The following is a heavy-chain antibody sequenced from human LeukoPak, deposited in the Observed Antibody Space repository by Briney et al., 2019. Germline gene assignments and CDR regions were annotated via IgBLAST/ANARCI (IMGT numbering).Heavy chain of an antibody. CDR1: GDSTNTYF. CDR3: ASKYTDHGELRFDY. V-gene: IGHV4-59*01. CDR2: IYYTGTT. Sequence: SETLSLTCTISGDSTNTYFWSWIRQPPGKGLEWIGYIYYTGTTNYNPSLKSRVTISVDTSKNQFSLKVSSVTAADTGVYYCASKYTDHGELRFDYWGQGTLVTVSS. J-gene: IGHJ4*02. D-gene: IGHD4-17*01.